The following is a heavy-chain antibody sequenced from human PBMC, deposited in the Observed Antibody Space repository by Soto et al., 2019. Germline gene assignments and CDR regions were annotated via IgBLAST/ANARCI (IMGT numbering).Heavy chain of an antibody. J-gene: IGHJ4*02. V-gene: IGHV4-31*03. CDR2: IYYSGST. CDR1: GASISSGGYY. CDR3: ATQVL. Sequence: SETLSLSCTVSGASISSGGYYWSWIRQHPGKGLEWIGYIYYSGSTCYNPSLKSRVTISADTSKKQFSLKLSSVTAADTAVYYCATQVLWGQGTLVTVSS.